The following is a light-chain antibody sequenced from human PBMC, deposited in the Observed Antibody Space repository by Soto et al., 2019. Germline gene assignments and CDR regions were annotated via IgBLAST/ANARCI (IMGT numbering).Light chain of an antibody. V-gene: IGLV2-23*01. CDR2: EGS. CDR3: CSYAGSGIRV. CDR1: SSDISTYNL. Sequence: QSALTQPASVSGSLGQSITISCTGTSSDISTYNLVSRYQQHPDKAPKLMIYEGSKRPSRVSNRFSGSRSGNTASLTISGLQAEHEADYFCCSYAGSGIRVFGGGTKLTVL. J-gene: IGLJ2*01.